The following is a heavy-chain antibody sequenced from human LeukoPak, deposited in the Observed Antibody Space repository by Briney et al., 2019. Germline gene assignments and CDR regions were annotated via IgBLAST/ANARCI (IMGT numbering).Heavy chain of an antibody. CDR1: GGSFRGYG. Sequence: ASVKVSCKISGGSFRGYGFTWMRQAPGQGLEWMGGISPVFGTATYAQKFKGRVTLTTDESTSTAYMEVSSLRHEDTAIYYCAAEAVHDSGGYYPSLDYWGQGTLVTVSS. V-gene: IGHV1-69*05. J-gene: IGHJ4*02. CDR3: AAEAVHDSGGYYPSLDY. D-gene: IGHD3-22*01. CDR2: ISPVFGTA.